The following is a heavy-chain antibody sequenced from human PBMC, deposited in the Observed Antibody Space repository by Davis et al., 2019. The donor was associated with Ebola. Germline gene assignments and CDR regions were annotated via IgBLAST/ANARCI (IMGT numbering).Heavy chain of an antibody. J-gene: IGHJ6*02. CDR3: ARDSCYYDSSGYYYCYYGMDV. V-gene: IGHV1-2*04. D-gene: IGHD3-22*01. CDR1: GYIFSNYD. CDR2: INPNSGGT. Sequence: ASVKVSCKASGYIFSNYDINWVRQASGQGLEWMGWINPNSGGTNYAQKFQGWVTMTRDTSISTAYMELSRLRSDDTAVYYCARDSCYYDSSGYYYCYYGMDVWGQGTTVTVSS.